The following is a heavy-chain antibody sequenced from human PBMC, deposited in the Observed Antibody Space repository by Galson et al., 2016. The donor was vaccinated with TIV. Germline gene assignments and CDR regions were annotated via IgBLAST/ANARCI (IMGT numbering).Heavy chain of an antibody. V-gene: IGHV1-69*05. D-gene: IGHD2-21*02. CDR2: FLPISRSA. Sequence: SVKVSCKASGGTLTNYAFNWVRQAPGQGLEWMGGFLPISRSANYAQAFQGRVTFTTDESTTTTYMELSSLRSDDTAVYYCARDVPCGGACYFFDFWGQETRYTVSA. J-gene: IGHJ4*02. CDR1: GGTLTNYA. CDR3: ARDVPCGGACYFFDF.